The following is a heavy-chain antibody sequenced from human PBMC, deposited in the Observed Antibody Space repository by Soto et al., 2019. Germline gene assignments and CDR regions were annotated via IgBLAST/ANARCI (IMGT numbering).Heavy chain of an antibody. CDR2: IKSKTDGGTT. J-gene: IGHJ4*02. CDR1: GFTFSNAW. D-gene: IGHD6-6*01. Sequence: VGSLRLSCAASGFTFSNAWMSWVRQAPGKGLEWVGRIKSKTDGGTTDYAAPVKGRFTISRDDSKNTLYLQMNSLKTEDTAVYYCTTCIAARPPQRATGDYWGQGTLVTVSS. V-gene: IGHV3-15*01. CDR3: TTCIAARPPQRATGDY.